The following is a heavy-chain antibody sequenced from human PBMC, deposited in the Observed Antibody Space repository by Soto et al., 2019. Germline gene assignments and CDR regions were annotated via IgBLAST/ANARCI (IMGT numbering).Heavy chain of an antibody. CDR3: ARGNRQQGDLYYYYQGMDV. V-gene: IGHV3-33*01. D-gene: IGHD6-13*01. J-gene: IGHJ6*02. CDR2: IWYDGSNK. Sequence: QPGGALRLSCAASGFTFSSYGMQWVRQAPGKGLEGVAVIWYDGSNKYYADSVKGRFTISRDNSKNTLYLQVESLRAEETAVYNFARGNRQQGDLYYYYQGMDVWGQGTTAPVSS. CDR1: GFTFSSYG.